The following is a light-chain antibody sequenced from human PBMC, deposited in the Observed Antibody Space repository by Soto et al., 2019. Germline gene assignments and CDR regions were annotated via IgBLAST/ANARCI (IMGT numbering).Light chain of an antibody. Sequence: EIHMTESPSSRSASVGDRVTITCRASQSISNYLNWYKQKPGKAPKHLIYATSSLQSWVPSRFSGSGSGTDFTVTISSLQPEDFATYYCQQSYSTLLSFGGGTKVEIK. V-gene: IGKV1-39*01. CDR2: ATS. CDR1: QSISNY. J-gene: IGKJ4*01. CDR3: QQSYSTLLS.